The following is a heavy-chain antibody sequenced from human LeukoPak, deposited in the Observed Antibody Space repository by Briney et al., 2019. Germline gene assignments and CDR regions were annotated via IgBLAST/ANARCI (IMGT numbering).Heavy chain of an antibody. Sequence: GGSLRLSCAASGFIFSSYAMSWVRQAPGKGLEWVSTISGSGGSTYYADSVKGRFTISRDNSKNTVYLQMNSLRAEDTAVYYCANEEVPNDYWGQGTLVTVSS. D-gene: IGHD4/OR15-4a*01. V-gene: IGHV3-23*01. CDR3: ANEEVPNDY. CDR2: ISGSGGST. J-gene: IGHJ4*02. CDR1: GFIFSSYA.